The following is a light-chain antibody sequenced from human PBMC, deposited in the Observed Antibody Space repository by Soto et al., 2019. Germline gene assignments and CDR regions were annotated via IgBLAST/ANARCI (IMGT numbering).Light chain of an antibody. CDR1: SNDIGSYDY. Sequence: QSVLTLATAGSGSRGQWITISCTGNSNDIGSYDYVSWYQQHPGKAPGLLIHRVRNRHSRISSRFSASKSGLTASLTISGLQAEDEADSYCSSFTTSRFYVFGPGTKLTV. CDR2: RVR. CDR3: SSFTTSRFYV. J-gene: IGLJ1*01. V-gene: IGLV2-14*01.